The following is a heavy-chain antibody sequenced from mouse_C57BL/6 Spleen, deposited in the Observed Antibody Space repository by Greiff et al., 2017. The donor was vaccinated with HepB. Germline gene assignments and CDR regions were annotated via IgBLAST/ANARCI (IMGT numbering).Heavy chain of an antibody. J-gene: IGHJ2*01. V-gene: IGHV1-55*01. Sequence: QVQLQQPGAELVKPGASVKMSCKASGYTFTSYWITWVKQRPGQGLEWIGDIYPGSGSTNYNEKFKSKATQTVDTSSSTAYMQLSSLTSEDSAVYYCARGVYGSSYNYFDYWGQGTTLTVSS. CDR2: IYPGSGST. CDR3: ARGVYGSSYNYFDY. D-gene: IGHD1-1*01. CDR1: GYTFTSYW.